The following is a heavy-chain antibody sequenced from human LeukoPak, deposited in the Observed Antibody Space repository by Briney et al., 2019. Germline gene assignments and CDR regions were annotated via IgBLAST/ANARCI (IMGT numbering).Heavy chain of an antibody. CDR3: ARDLTYSYGYGY. CDR1: GFTVSSNY. Sequence: GGSLRLSCAASGFTVSSNYMSWVRQAPGKGLEWVSVIYSGGSTYYADSVKGRFTISRDNSKNTLYLQMNSLRAEDTAVYYCARDLTYSYGYGYWGQGTLVTVSS. CDR2: IYSGGST. D-gene: IGHD5-18*01. V-gene: IGHV3-66*01. J-gene: IGHJ4*02.